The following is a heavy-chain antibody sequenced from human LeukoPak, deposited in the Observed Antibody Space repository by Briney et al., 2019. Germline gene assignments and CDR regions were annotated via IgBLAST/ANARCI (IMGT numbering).Heavy chain of an antibody. CDR1: GGTFSSYA. V-gene: IGHV1-69*13. D-gene: IGHD5-18*01. CDR3: ARESGYSYGSYYMDV. CDR2: IIPIFGTA. Sequence: SVKVSCKASGGTFSSYAISWVRQAPGQGLEWMGGIIPIFGTANYAQKFQGRVTITADESTSTVYMELSSLRSEDTAVYYCARESGYSYGSYYMDVWGKGTTVTVSS. J-gene: IGHJ6*03.